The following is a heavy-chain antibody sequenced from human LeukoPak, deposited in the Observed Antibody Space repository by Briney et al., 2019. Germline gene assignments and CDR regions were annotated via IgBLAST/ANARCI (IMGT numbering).Heavy chain of an antibody. V-gene: IGHV1-8*01. D-gene: IGHD3-10*01. Sequence: ASVKVSCKASGYTFTSYDINWVRHATGQGLEWMGWMNPNSGNTGYAQKFQGRVTMTRNTSISTAYMELSSLRSEDTAVYYCARQLWFGEASDWLDPWGQGTLVTVSS. CDR3: ARQLWFGEASDWLDP. CDR2: MNPNSGNT. J-gene: IGHJ5*02. CDR1: GYTFTSYD.